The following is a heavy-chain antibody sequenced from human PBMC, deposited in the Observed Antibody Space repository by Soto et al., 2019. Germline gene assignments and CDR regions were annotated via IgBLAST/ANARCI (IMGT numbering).Heavy chain of an antibody. CDR2: TYYRSRWYN. J-gene: IGHJ6*02. CDR1: GDSVSSNSVA. CDR3: ARSEEVSDYYYYGMDV. V-gene: IGHV6-1*01. Sequence: SQTLSLTCVISGDSVSSNSVAWNWVRQSPSRGLEWLGRTYYRSRWYNDYAVSVRSRIAINPDTSKNHFSLQLNSVTPDDTAVYYCARSEEVSDYYYYGMDVWGQGTSVTV.